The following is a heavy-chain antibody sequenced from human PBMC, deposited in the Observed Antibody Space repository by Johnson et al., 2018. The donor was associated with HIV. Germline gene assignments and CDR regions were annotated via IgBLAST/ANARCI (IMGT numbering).Heavy chain of an antibody. Sequence: QVQLVESGGGVVQPGRSLRLSCAASGFTFSSYGMHWVRQAPGKGLEWVAFIRYDGGNKYYADSVKGRFTISRDNSKNTLYLQMNSLRAEDTAVYYCARDSDSSSWYSEFDIWGQGTMVTVSS. CDR2: IRYDGGNK. V-gene: IGHV3-30*02. CDR1: GFTFSSYG. CDR3: ARDSDSSSWYSEFDI. D-gene: IGHD6-13*01. J-gene: IGHJ3*02.